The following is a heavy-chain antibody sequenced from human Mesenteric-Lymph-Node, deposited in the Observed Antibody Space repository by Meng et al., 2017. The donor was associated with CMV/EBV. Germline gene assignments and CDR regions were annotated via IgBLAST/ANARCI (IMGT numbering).Heavy chain of an antibody. J-gene: IGHJ6*02. CDR1: GFTFSDYY. V-gene: IGHV3-23*03. CDR2: IYSGGTTT. CDR3: GKGMWLELRRGYGMDV. D-gene: IGHD1-7*01. Sequence: GESLKISCAASGFTFSDYYMSWIRQAPGKGLEWVSGIYSGGTTTYYADSVKGRFTISRDDSKNTLYLQMSSLTADDTAVYYCGKGMWLELRRGYGMDVWGQGTTVTVSS.